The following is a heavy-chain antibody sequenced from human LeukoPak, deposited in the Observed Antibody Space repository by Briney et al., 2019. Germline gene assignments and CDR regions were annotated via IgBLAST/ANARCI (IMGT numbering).Heavy chain of an antibody. CDR1: GGSISSSSYY. CDR2: IYYSGST. J-gene: IGHJ4*02. D-gene: IGHD2/OR15-2a*01. V-gene: IGHV4-39*07. Sequence: SETLSLTCTVSGGSISSSSYYWGWIRQPPGKGLEWIGSIYYSGSTYYNPSLKSRVTISVDTSKNQSSLKLSSVTAADTAVYYCARDTLPYFDYWGQGTLVTVSS. CDR3: ARDTLPYFDY.